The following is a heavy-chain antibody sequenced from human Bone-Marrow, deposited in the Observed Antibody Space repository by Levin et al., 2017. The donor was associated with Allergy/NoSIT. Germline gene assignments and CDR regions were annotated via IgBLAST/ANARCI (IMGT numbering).Heavy chain of an antibody. Sequence: SETLSLTCTVSGDSLSSGEWFWTWFRQPPGKTLEWIGYIFDTGSASYNPSLKSRVAISVDTSKNQFSLNLSSVTPADTAVYYCARSYILTGYTFDYWGPGTLVTVSS. J-gene: IGHJ4*02. CDR3: ARSYILTGYTFDY. CDR2: IFDTGSA. CDR1: GDSLSSGEWF. D-gene: IGHD3-9*01. V-gene: IGHV4-61*08.